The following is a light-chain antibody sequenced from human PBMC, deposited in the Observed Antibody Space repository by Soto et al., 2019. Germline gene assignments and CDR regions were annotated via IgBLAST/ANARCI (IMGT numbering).Light chain of an antibody. CDR2: GAS. CDR1: QSVRSK. CDR3: QQYNSWPL. V-gene: IGKV3-15*01. Sequence: EIVMTQSPATLSVSPGERATLSCRASQSVRSKLAWYQQKPGQAPRLLIYGASTRATGIPARFSGSGSGTEFTLTISSLQSEDFAVYYCQQYNSWPLFGSGTKVDIK. J-gene: IGKJ3*01.